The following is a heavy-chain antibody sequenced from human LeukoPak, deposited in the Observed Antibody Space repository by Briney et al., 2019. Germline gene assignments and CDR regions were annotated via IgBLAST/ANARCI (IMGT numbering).Heavy chain of an antibody. D-gene: IGHD2-2*01. Sequence: GASVKVSCKASGYTFTSYYMHWVRQAPGQGLEWMGGIIPIFGTANYAQKFQGRVTITTDESTSTAYMELSSLRSEDTAVYYCARAGERYCSSTSCYFWFDPWGQGTLVTVSS. CDR1: GYTFTSYY. CDR2: IIPIFGTA. J-gene: IGHJ5*02. V-gene: IGHV1-69*05. CDR3: ARAGERYCSSTSCYFWFDP.